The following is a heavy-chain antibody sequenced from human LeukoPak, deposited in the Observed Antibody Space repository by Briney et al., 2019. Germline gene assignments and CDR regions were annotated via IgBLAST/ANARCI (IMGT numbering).Heavy chain of an antibody. J-gene: IGHJ4*02. CDR3: AINSMKSFDY. CDR2: IGSSGKVL. Sequence: GGSLRLSCGASGFIFSSYEFNWVRQAPGKGLEWVAYIGSSGKVLYYADSVKGRFTISRDNAKNSLSLKMNSLRAEDTAIYYCAINSMKSFDYWGQGTLVTVSS. V-gene: IGHV3-48*03. D-gene: IGHD2/OR15-2a*01. CDR1: GFIFSSYE.